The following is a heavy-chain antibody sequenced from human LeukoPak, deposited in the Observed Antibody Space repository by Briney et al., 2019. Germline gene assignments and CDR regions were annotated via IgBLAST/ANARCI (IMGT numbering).Heavy chain of an antibody. CDR1: GFTFGDYA. CDR3: TRASYGSGSYSIFDY. J-gene: IGHJ4*02. V-gene: IGHV3-49*04. CDR2: IRSKAYGGTT. Sequence: GGSLRHSCTASGFTFGDYAMSWVRQAPGKGLEWVGFIRSKAYGGTTEYAASVKGRFTISRDDSKSIAYLQMNSLKTEDTAVYYCTRASYGSGSYSIFDYWGQGTLVTVSS. D-gene: IGHD3-10*01.